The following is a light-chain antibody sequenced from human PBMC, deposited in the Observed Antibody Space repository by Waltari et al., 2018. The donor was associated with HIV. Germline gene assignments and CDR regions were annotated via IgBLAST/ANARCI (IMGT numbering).Light chain of an antibody. V-gene: IGLV1-44*01. J-gene: IGLJ2*01. Sequence: QSVLTQPPSASGTPEQRVTISCSGTPPNIGRNTVSWFQQFPGTSPKVLIYGKNQRPSGVPDRFSGSKSGTSASLAISGLQSEDEADYYCASWDDSLNGPVFGGGTKLTVV. CDR1: PPNIGRNT. CDR2: GKN. CDR3: ASWDDSLNGPV.